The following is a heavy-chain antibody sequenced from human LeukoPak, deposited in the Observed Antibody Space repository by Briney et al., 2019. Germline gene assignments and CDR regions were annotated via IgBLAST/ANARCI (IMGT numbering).Heavy chain of an antibody. Sequence: ASVKVSCKASGYTFTSYGISWVRQAPGQGLEWMGWISAYNGNTNYAQKLQGRVTMTTDTSTSTAYMELRSLRSDDTAVYYCARDEVYYDILTGYPALGYWGQGTLVTVSS. CDR2: ISAYNGNT. D-gene: IGHD3-9*01. CDR3: ARDEVYYDILTGYPALGY. CDR1: GYTFTSYG. V-gene: IGHV1-18*01. J-gene: IGHJ4*02.